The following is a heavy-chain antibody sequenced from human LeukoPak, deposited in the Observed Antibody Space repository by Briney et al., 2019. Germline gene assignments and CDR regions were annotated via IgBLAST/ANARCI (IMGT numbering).Heavy chain of an antibody. D-gene: IGHD3-10*01. CDR2: IYYSGST. Sequence: SETLSLTCTVSGGSISTGGYYWSWIRQHPGKGLEWIACIYYSGSTYYNPSLKSRITISVDTSKNQFSLRLSSVTAADTAVYYCAREFRSGNKYFDYWGQGTLVTVSS. V-gene: IGHV4-31*03. CDR3: AREFRSGNKYFDY. J-gene: IGHJ4*02. CDR1: GGSISTGGYY.